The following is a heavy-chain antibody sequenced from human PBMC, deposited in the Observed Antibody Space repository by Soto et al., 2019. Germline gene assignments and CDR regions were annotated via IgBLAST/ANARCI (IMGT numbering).Heavy chain of an antibody. J-gene: IGHJ5*02. Sequence: PGGSLRLSCAASGFAFSSFEMTWVRQAPGKGLEWVSYISSIGSTIYYADSVKGRFTISRDNAKNALYRQMNSLRAEDAAVYYCASQPAVWPFNWFDPWGQGTPVTFSS. D-gene: IGHD2-2*01. CDR1: GFAFSSFE. CDR2: ISSIGSTI. CDR3: ASQPAVWPFNWFDP. V-gene: IGHV3-48*03.